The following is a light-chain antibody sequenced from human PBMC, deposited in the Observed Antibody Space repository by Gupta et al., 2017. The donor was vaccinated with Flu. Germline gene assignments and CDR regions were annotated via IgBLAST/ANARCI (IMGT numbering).Light chain of an antibody. CDR3: QQYNYYYT. V-gene: IGKV3-15*01. J-gene: IGKJ2*01. Sequence: EIVMTQSPATLSVSPGERATLSCRASQSVSSNLAWYQQKSGQAPRLLIYGASTRATGIPARFSGSGSTTEFTLTISSLQSEDFAVYYCQQYNYYYTFGQGTTLEIK. CDR1: QSVSSN. CDR2: GAS.